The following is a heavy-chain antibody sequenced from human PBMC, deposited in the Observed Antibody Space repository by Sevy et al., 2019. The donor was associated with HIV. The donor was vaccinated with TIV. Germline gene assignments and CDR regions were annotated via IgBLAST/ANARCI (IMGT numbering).Heavy chain of an antibody. V-gene: IGHV4-4*02. J-gene: IGHJ5*02. Sequence: SETLSLTCAVSGDSINSNNWWNWVRQPPWKGLEWIGEISHNGSATYNPSLKSRVTISVDKSKNQFSLKLSSVTAADTAVYYCARVLRGLLYFGELLIDGKNWFDPWGQGTLVTVSS. CDR3: ARVLRGLLYFGELLIDGKNWFDP. CDR2: ISHNGSA. CDR1: GDSINSNNW. D-gene: IGHD3-10*01.